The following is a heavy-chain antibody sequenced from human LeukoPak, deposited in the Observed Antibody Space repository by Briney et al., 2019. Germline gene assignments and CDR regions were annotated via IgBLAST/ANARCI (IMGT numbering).Heavy chain of an antibody. CDR2: IKNDGAVR. J-gene: IGHJ4*02. Sequence: GGSLRLSCAASGFTSSYHWMTWVRQAPGKGLEWVANIKNDGAVRNYVDSVKDRFTISRDNAKNSLYLQMNSLRAEDTAVYYCAKDSHSKGDFWGQGVLVTVSS. CDR1: GFTSSYHW. V-gene: IGHV3-7*01. CDR3: AKDSHSKGDF. D-gene: IGHD6-13*01.